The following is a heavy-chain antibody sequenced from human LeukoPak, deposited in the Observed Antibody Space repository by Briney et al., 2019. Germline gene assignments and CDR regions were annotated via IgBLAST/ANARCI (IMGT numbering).Heavy chain of an antibody. CDR3: AKAIRTGLGIGSFDG. CDR2: IYHSGSI. Sequence: SETLSLNCTVSGYSISNGYFWGWIRQPPGKGLECIGTIYHSGSIYYNPSLKGRVTISVDTSKNQFSLKLNSLTAADTAVYYCAKAIRTGLGIGSFDGWGQGTLVTVSS. V-gene: IGHV4-38-2*02. J-gene: IGHJ4*02. CDR1: GYSISNGYF. D-gene: IGHD7-27*01.